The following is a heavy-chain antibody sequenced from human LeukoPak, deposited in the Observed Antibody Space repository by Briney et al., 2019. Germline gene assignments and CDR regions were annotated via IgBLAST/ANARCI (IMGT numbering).Heavy chain of an antibody. CDR3: AREDPIAVAGAHFDY. D-gene: IGHD6-19*01. V-gene: IGHV3-11*04. CDR2: ISSSGSTI. J-gene: IGHJ4*02. Sequence: GGSLRLSCAASGFSFSDYYMSWIRQAPGKGLEWVSYISSSGSTIYYADSVKGRFTISRDNAKNSLYLQMNSLRAEDTAVFYCAREDPIAVAGAHFDYWGQGTLVTVSS. CDR1: GFSFSDYY.